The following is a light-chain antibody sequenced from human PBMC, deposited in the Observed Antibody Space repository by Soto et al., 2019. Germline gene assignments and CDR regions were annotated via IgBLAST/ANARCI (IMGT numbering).Light chain of an antibody. CDR1: QSVRSNY. CDR3: QQYGGSPYT. CDR2: GAS. J-gene: IGKJ2*01. Sequence: EIVLTQSPGTLSLSPGERATLSCRASQSVRSNYLAWYQRKPGQAPRLLIYGASTRATGIPDRFSGTGSGTDFTLTISSLEPADFDVYYCQQYGGSPYTFGQGTKLEIK. V-gene: IGKV3-20*01.